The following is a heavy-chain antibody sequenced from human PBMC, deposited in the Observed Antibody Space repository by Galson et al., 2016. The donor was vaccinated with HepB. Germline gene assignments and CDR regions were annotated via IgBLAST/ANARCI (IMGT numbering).Heavy chain of an antibody. CDR2: ISSSGTTI. J-gene: IGHJ4*02. D-gene: IGHD3-9*01. CDR3: AREPVRLDDLLTGPPKNPDY. Sequence: SLRLSCAASGFTFSRYEMHWVRQAPGKGLEWVSYISSSGTTIYYADSGKGRFTISRGNAKNSLYLQMNSLRAEDTAVYYCAREPVRLDDLLTGPPKNPDYWGQGTLVTVSS. CDR1: GFTFSRYE. V-gene: IGHV3-48*03.